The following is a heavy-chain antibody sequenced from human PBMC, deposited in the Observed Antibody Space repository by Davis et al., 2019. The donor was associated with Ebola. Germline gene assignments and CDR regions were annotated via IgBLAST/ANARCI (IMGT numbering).Heavy chain of an antibody. CDR1: GYTFTSYD. CDR3: ARVRRYQWRMIDY. J-gene: IGHJ4*02. V-gene: IGHV1-8*01. Sequence: ASVKVSCKASGYTFTSYDINWVRQAPGQGLEWMGWMNPNSGNTGYAQKFQGRVTMTRNTSISTAYMELSSLRSEDTAVYYCARVRRYQWRMIDYWGQGTLVTVSS. D-gene: IGHD6-19*01. CDR2: MNPNSGNT.